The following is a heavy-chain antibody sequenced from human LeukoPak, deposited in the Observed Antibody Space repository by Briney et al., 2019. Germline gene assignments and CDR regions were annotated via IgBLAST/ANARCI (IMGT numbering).Heavy chain of an antibody. CDR3: ARDGNYMDV. J-gene: IGHJ6*03. CDR1: GFTFSSYS. CDR2: IGSSSSTI. Sequence: PGGSLRLSCAASGFTFSSYSMNWVRQAPGKGLEWVSYIGSSSSTIYYADSVKGRFTISRDNAKNSLYLQMDSLRAEDTAVYYCARDGNYMDVWGKGTTVTVSS. D-gene: IGHD2-15*01. V-gene: IGHV3-48*01.